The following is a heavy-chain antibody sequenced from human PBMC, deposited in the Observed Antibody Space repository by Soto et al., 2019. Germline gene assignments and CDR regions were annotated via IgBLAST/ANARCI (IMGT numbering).Heavy chain of an antibody. CDR3: AAWDISNP. V-gene: IGHV3-7*01. CDR1: GMTFSNYW. CDR2: ISPDGSAK. J-gene: IGHJ4*02. D-gene: IGHD5-12*01. Sequence: PGGSLRLSCVASGMTFSNYWMNWVRQTPGKGLEWVANISPDGSAKAYVDSVKGRFTVSRDNAKNSFYLQMNSLRAEDTAVYFCAAWDISNPWGQRTLVTVSS.